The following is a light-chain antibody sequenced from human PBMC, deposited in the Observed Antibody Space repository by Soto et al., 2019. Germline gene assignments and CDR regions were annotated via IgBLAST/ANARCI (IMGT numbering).Light chain of an antibody. CDR2: EVS. V-gene: IGLV2-14*01. CDR1: SSDVGHYNY. Sequence: QSALTQPASVSGSPGQSITISCTGTSSDVGHYNYVSWYQQHPGKAPKLIIYEVSNRPSGVSNRFSGSKSGNTASLTISGLQAEDEADYHCSSYTARSDDVVFGGGTKLTVL. CDR3: SSYTARSDDVV. J-gene: IGLJ2*01.